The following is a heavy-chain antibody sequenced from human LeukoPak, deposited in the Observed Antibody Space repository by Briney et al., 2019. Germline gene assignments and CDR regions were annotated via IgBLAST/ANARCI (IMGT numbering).Heavy chain of an antibody. CDR2: ISAYNGNT. CDR3: ARGDSSSWYGGGAFDI. Sequence: GPVKVSCKASGYTFTRYGISWVRQAPGQGLEWMGWISAYNGNTNYAQKLQGRVTMTTDTSTSTAYMELRSLRSDDTAVYYCARGDSSSWYGGGAFDIWGQGTMVTVSS. V-gene: IGHV1-18*01. CDR1: GYTFTRYG. D-gene: IGHD6-13*01. J-gene: IGHJ3*02.